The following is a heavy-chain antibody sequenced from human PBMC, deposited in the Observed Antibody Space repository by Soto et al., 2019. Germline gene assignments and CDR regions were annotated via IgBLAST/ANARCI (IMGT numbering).Heavy chain of an antibody. J-gene: IGHJ4*02. D-gene: IGHD5-18*01. CDR2: IYYSGST. CDR1: GGSISSGGYY. Sequence: SETLSLTCTVSGGSISSGGYYWSWIRQHPGKGLEWIGYIYYSGSTYYNPSLKSRVTISVDTSKNQFSLKLSSVTAADTAVYYCAREGRGYSYGTFDYWRQGTLVTVSS. V-gene: IGHV4-31*03. CDR3: AREGRGYSYGTFDY.